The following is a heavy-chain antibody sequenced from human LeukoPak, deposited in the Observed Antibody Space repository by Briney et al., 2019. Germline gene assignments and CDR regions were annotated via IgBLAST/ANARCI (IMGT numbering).Heavy chain of an antibody. CDR3: AKDLRTVVVGAPDAFDI. CDR1: GFTFSSYA. Sequence: PGGSLRLSRAASGFTFSSYAMSWLRQAPGKGLEWVSAISGSGGSTYYADSVKGRFTISRDNSKNTLYLQMNSLRAEDTAVYYCAKDLRTVVVGAPDAFDIWGQGTMVTVSS. CDR2: ISGSGGST. D-gene: IGHD2-15*01. J-gene: IGHJ3*02. V-gene: IGHV3-23*01.